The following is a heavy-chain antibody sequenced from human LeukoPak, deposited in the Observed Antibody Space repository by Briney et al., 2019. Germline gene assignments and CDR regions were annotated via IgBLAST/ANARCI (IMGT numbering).Heavy chain of an antibody. CDR1: GGSISSGGYY. Sequence: SSETLSLTCTVSGGSISSGGYYWSWIRQHPGKGLEWIGYIYYSGSTYYNPSLKSRVTISVDTSKNQFSLKLSSVTAADTAVYYCARGSAHNWNDAEEDLFDPWGQGTLVTVSS. D-gene: IGHD1-1*01. V-gene: IGHV4-31*03. CDR3: ARGSAHNWNDAEEDLFDP. J-gene: IGHJ5*02. CDR2: IYYSGST.